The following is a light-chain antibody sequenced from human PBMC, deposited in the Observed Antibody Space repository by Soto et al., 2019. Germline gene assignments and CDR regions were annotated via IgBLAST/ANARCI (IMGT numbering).Light chain of an antibody. CDR1: QSISGW. CDR2: DVS. Sequence: IQLTQSPSSLSASVGDRVTITCRASQSISGWLAWYQQKPGKAPKLLIFDVSTLESGVPSRFSGSGSGTEFTLTISSLQPDDFATYYCQHYNTYSTFTFGPGTKVDIK. J-gene: IGKJ3*01. V-gene: IGKV1-5*01. CDR3: QHYNTYSTFT.